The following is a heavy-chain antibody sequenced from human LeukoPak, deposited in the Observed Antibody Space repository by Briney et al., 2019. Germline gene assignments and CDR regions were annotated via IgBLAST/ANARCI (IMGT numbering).Heavy chain of an antibody. CDR1: GFTFSSYE. J-gene: IGHJ4*02. Sequence: GGSLRLSCAASGFTFSSYEMNWVRQAPGKGLEWVSYISSSGSTIYYADSVKGRFTISRDNAKNSLYLQMNSLRAEDTAVYYCARGSRVVPAAVYWGQGTLVTVSS. D-gene: IGHD2-2*01. CDR2: ISSSGSTI. V-gene: IGHV3-48*03. CDR3: ARGSRVVPAAVY.